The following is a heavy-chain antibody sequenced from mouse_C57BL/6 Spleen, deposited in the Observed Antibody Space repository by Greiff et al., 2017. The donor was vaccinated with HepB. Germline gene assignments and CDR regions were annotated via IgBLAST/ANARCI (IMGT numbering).Heavy chain of an antibody. D-gene: IGHD1-1*02. CDR3: TRRIWGGWYFDV. Sequence: VQLQQSGAELVRPGASVTLSCKASGYTFTDYEMHWVKQTPVHGLEWIGAIYPETGGTAYNQKFKGKAILTADKSSSTAYMELRSLTSEDSAVYYCTRRIWGGWYFDVWGTGTTVTVSS. CDR1: GYTFTDYE. CDR2: IYPETGGT. J-gene: IGHJ1*03. V-gene: IGHV1-15*01.